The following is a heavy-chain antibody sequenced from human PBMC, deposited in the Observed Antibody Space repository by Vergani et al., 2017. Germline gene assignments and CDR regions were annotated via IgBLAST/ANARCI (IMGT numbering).Heavy chain of an antibody. J-gene: IGHJ4*02. D-gene: IGHD6-13*01. V-gene: IGHV3-53*02. Sequence: EVQLVETGGGLIQPGGSLRLSCAASGFTVSSNYMSWVRQAPGKGLEWVSVIYSGGSTYYADSVKGRFTISRDNSKNSLYLQMNSLRAEDTAVYYCARVVAAAGIDYWGQGTLVTVSS. CDR3: ARVVAAAGIDY. CDR2: IYSGGST. CDR1: GFTVSSNY.